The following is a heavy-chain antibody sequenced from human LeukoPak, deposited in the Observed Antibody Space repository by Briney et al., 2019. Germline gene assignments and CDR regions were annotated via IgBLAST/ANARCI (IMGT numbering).Heavy chain of an antibody. D-gene: IGHD1-1*01. CDR2: IKQGGSEK. V-gene: IGHV3-7*03. J-gene: IGHJ6*02. CDR1: GVTFSSYW. CDR3: AGGTGMDV. Sequence: GGSLRLSCAASGVTFSSYWMSWVRQAPGKGLEWVASIKQGGSEKYYVDFVKGRFSISRDNAKNSLYLQMNSLGADDTAVYYCAGGTGMDVWGQGTTVTVSS.